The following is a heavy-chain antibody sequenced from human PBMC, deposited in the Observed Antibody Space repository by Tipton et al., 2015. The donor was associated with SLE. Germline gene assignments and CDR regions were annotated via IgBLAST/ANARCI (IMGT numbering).Heavy chain of an antibody. V-gene: IGHV3-33*06. CDR3: SKDGGVDSLNLNLYY. CDR2: IWYDGSNK. J-gene: IGHJ4*02. Sequence: QVQLVQSGGGVVQPGRSLRLSCAASGFTFSSYGMHWVRQAPGKGLEWVAVIWYDGSNKYYADSVKGRFTISRDNFKNTLYLQMNSRRAEDTAVYYCSKDGGVDSLNLNLYYWCQGVLVTVSA. CDR1: GFTFSSYG. D-gene: IGHD5-12*01.